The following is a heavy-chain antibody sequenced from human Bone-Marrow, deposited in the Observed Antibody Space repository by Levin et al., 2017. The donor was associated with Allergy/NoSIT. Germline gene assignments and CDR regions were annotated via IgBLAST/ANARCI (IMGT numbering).Heavy chain of an antibody. J-gene: IGHJ4*02. D-gene: IGHD5-12*01. Sequence: GESLKISCAASGFILSNYDMGWVRQAPGKGLEWVSGVNAAGSGTYYAESVKGRFTISRDNSKNTLILQMDSLRAEDTATYYCAKERGAGHDTTYFDYWGQGTLVTVSS. V-gene: IGHV3-23*03. CDR2: VNAAGSGT. CDR3: AKERGAGHDTTYFDY. CDR1: GFILSNYD.